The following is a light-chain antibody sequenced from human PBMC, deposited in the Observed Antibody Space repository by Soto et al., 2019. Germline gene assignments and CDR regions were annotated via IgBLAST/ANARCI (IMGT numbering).Light chain of an antibody. V-gene: IGLV9-49*01. Sequence: QSVLTQPPSASASLGASVTLTCTPSSCNNNYKVDCYQQRPGQGPRFVMRVGTGWIVGSKGDGIPDRFSVLGSGLNRYLTIKYILEEDERDYHCGADHGGRCNFVFGGGTKVTVL. CDR3: GADHGGRCNFV. CDR1: SCNNNYK. J-gene: IGLJ2*01. CDR2: VGTGWIVG.